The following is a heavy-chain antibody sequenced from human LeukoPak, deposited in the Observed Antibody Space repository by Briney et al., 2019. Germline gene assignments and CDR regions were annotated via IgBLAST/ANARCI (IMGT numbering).Heavy chain of an antibody. CDR1: GGSISSYY. V-gene: IGHV4-59*01. Sequence: SETLSLTCTVSGGSISSYYWSWIRQPPGKGLEWIGYIYYSGSTNYNPSLKSRVTISVDTSKNQFSLKLTSVTAADTAVYYCVRVDSNIWSLYYYYYMDVWGKGTTVTVSS. D-gene: IGHD6-13*01. CDR2: IYYSGST. J-gene: IGHJ6*03. CDR3: VRVDSNIWSLYYYYYMDV.